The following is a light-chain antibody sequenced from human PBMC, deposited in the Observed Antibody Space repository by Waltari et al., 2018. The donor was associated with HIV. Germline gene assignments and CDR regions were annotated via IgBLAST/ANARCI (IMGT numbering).Light chain of an antibody. CDR2: RDK. CDR3: QSADSTGTYWV. V-gene: IGLV3-25*03. J-gene: IGLJ3*02. Sequence: SYELTQPPSASVSPGQTARISCSGDALPTQYVFWYQQRPGQAPVMVIYRDKERPPGIPDRFSGSSAGTTVTLTISGVQAEDEADYYCQSADSTGTYWVFGGGTKLTVL. CDR1: ALPTQY.